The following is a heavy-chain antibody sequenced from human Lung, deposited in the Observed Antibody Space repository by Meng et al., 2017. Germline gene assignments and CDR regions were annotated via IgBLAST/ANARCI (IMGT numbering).Heavy chain of an antibody. D-gene: IGHD2-21*01. V-gene: IGHV4-30-4*01. Sequence: QVQLQESGPGLVEPSQTLSLTCTFSGGSMSSGNYYWSWIRQPPGKGLEWIGYIHHSASAYYNPSLKSRVSISVDTSKNQFSLNLNSMTAADTAVYYCASFDHIPRRNYFDYWGQGTLVTVSS. CDR3: ASFDHIPRRNYFDY. CDR2: IHHSASA. J-gene: IGHJ4*02. CDR1: GGSMSSGNYY.